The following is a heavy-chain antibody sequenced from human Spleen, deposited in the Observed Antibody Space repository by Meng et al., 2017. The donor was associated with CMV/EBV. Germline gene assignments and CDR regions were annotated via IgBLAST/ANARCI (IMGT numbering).Heavy chain of an antibody. Sequence: ASGLPFRDSNMTWVRQATGKALEWVSSISSSSGHIYYADSVNGRFTISRDNANTSLYLQMNSLRAEDTAVYYCARQVMAAARDFDYWGQGTLVTVSS. V-gene: IGHV3-21*01. D-gene: IGHD6-13*01. CDR2: ISSSSGHI. CDR1: GLPFRDSN. CDR3: ARQVMAAARDFDY. J-gene: IGHJ4*02.